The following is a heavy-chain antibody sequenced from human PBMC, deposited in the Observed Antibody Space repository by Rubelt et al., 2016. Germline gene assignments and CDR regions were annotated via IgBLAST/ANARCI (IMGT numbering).Heavy chain of an antibody. V-gene: IGHV1-46*01. D-gene: IGHD3-10*01. CDR1: GYTFTSYY. J-gene: IGHJ4*02. CDR2: INPRGCST. CDR3: ARVGFYYDSGSYVD. Sequence: QVQLVQSGAEVKKPGASVKVSCKASGYTFTSYYMHWVRQAPGQGLEWMGIINPRGCSTTYAQKFQGRVTMTRDTSTSTVYMDLSSLRCEDTAVYYCARVGFYYDSGSYVDWGQGTLVTVSS.